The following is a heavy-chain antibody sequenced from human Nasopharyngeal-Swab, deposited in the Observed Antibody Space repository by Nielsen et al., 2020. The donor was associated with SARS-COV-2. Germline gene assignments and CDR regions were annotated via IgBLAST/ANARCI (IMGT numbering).Heavy chain of an antibody. Sequence: GGSLRLSCAASGFTFSSYGMHWVRQAPGKGLEWVAFIRYDGSNKYYADSVKGRFTISRDNSKNTLYLQMNSLRAEDTAVYYCAKDSMETAMVYDYYYYYMDVWGKGTTVTVSS. CDR2: IRYDGSNK. CDR3: AKDSMETAMVYDYYYYYMDV. V-gene: IGHV3-30*02. CDR1: GFTFSSYG. D-gene: IGHD5-18*01. J-gene: IGHJ6*03.